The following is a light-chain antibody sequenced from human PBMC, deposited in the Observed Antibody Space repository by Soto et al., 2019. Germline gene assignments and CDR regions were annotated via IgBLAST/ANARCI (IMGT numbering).Light chain of an antibody. CDR1: QGIRND. V-gene: IGKV1-27*01. CDR2: GAS. Sequence: DIQMTQSPSSLSASVGDRVTITCRASQGIRNDLAWYQQKPGKVPKLLIYGASTLQSGVPSRFSGSGSGTDFTLTIRSLQPEDVATYYCQKYNSVPPSFGGGTKVEIK. CDR3: QKYNSVPPS. J-gene: IGKJ4*01.